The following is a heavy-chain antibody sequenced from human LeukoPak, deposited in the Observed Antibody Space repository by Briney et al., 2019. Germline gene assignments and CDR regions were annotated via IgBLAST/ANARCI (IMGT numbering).Heavy chain of an antibody. CDR3: AKVRDSSGYYYDD. CDR1: GFTFRSNA. V-gene: IGHV3-23*01. D-gene: IGHD3-22*01. J-gene: IGHJ4*02. CDR2: ISGSAYST. Sequence: QPGGSLRLSCAASGFTFRSNAMSWVRQAPGKGLEWVSGISGSAYSTYYADSVKGRFTISRDNSKNMLYLQMNSLRAEDTAVYYCAKVRDSSGYYYDDWGQGTLVTVSS.